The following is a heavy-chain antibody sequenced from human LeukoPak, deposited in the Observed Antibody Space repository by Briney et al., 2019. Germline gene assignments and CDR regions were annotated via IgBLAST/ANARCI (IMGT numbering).Heavy chain of an antibody. CDR2: IDSNGGGT. CDR1: GFTFSSYA. D-gene: IGHD3-10*01. CDR3: ARGGYYASGRPY. V-gene: IGHV3-64*01. Sequence: GGSLRLSCAASGFTFSSYAMHWVRQAPGKGLESVSGIDSNGGGTYYANSVKGRFTISRDNSKNTLYLQMGSLRPEDMAVYYCARGGYYASGRPYWGQGTLVTVSS. J-gene: IGHJ4*02.